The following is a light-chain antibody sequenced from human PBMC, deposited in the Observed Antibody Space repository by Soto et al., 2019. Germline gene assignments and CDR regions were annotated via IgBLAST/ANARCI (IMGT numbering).Light chain of an antibody. V-gene: IGLV1-44*01. CDR3: AAWDDSLNGVL. CDR2: GNT. Sequence: QPVLTQPPSASGTPGQRVTTSCSGSSSNIGSNSVNWYQKFPATAPKLLTYGNTQRPSGVPGRFSGSKSGTSASLAISGLHSEDEADYYCAAWDDSLNGVLFGGGTKLTVL. CDR1: SSNIGSNS. J-gene: IGLJ3*02.